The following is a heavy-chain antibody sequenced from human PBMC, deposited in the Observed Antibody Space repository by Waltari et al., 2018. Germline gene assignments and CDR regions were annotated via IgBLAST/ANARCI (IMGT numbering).Heavy chain of an antibody. D-gene: IGHD3-3*01. CDR3: ARNGSDFSFDQ. CDR2: INNDGTSV. CDR1: GFNLSNYW. J-gene: IGHJ4*02. Sequence: ELQLVESGGCLVQPGGSLRLSCAASGFNLSNYWMHWVRQAPGKGLVWVSRINNDGTSVTYADSVKGRFTISRDNAKNTLYLKLDSVRADDAAVYFCARNGSDFSFDQWGQGTRVTVSS. V-gene: IGHV3-74*03.